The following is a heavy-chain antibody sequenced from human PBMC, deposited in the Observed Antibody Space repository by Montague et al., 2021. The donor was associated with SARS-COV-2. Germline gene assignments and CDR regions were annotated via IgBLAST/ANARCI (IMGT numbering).Heavy chain of an antibody. Sequence: SETLSLTCAVTRGSLSSYLSRSTKSTPGNRPEWIGLVKDNWSANYNPSLKTRVTISVDTSKNQFPLNLSSVTAADTSVYYCARHVSGSLTHIHLWGQGSLVTVSS. J-gene: IGHJ1*01. CDR1: RGSLSSYL. V-gene: IGHV4-59*08. CDR3: ARHVSGSLTHIHL. CDR2: VKDNWSA. D-gene: IGHD1-26*01.